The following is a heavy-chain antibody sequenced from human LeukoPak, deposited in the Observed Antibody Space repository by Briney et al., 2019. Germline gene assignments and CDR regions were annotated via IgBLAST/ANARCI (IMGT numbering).Heavy chain of an antibody. CDR3: ARSRRYXDIXTGPGQSRWFDP. V-gene: IGHV4-34*01. Sequence: SETLSLTCAVYGGSFSGYYWSWIRQPPGKGLEWIGEINHSGSTDYNPSLKSRVTISVETSKNQFSLKLSSVTAADTAVYYSARSRRYXDIXTGPGQSRWFDPWGQGTLVTVSS. D-gene: IGHD3-9*01. CDR2: INHSGST. J-gene: IGHJ5*02. CDR1: GGSFSGYY.